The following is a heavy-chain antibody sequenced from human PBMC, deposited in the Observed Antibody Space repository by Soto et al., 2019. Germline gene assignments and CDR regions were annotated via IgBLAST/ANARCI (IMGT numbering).Heavy chain of an antibody. CDR1: GGTFSSYA. V-gene: IGHV1-69*13. J-gene: IGHJ6*02. CDR2: IIPIFGTA. Sequence: SVKVSCKASGGTFSSYAISWVRQAPGQGLEWMGGIIPIFGTANYAQKFQGRVTITADESTSTAYMERSSLRSEDTAVYYCARAASMVRGVKRYHSYAMDVWGQGTKVTVSS. D-gene: IGHD3-10*01. CDR3: ARAASMVRGVKRYHSYAMDV.